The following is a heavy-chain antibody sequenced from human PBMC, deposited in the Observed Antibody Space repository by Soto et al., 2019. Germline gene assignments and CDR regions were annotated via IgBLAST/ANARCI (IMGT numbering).Heavy chain of an antibody. V-gene: IGHV3-30*02. CDR1: GFTFSSYG. D-gene: IGHD6-6*01. CDR2: IWYDGSNK. J-gene: IGHJ6*02. CDR3: AKEIAARPFYYYGTDV. Sequence: GGSLRLSCAASGFTFSSYGMHWVRQAPGKGLEWVAFIWYDGSNKYYADSVRGRFTISRDNSKNTLYLQMNSLRAEDTAVYYCAKEIAARPFYYYGTDVWGQGTTVTVSS.